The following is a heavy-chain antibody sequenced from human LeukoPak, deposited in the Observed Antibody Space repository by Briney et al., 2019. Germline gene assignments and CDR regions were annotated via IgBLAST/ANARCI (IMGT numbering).Heavy chain of an antibody. J-gene: IGHJ6*03. V-gene: IGHV3-21*01. D-gene: IGHD1-26*01. Sequence: GGSLRLSCAASGFTFSTYNMNWVRQAPGKGLEWVSSITSGSSYIYYADSVKGRFTISRDNAKSSLYLQMNSLRDEDTAVYYCARDPYSGSYGDYYYYYMDLWGQGTTVTISS. CDR3: ARDPYSGSYGDYYYYYMDL. CDR2: ITSGSSYI. CDR1: GFTFSTYN.